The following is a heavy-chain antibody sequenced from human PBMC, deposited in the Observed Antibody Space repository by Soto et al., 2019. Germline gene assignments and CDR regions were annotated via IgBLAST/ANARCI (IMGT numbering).Heavy chain of an antibody. V-gene: IGHV1-3*01. CDR3: ARVLPPAYY. CDR2: INAGNGNT. Sequence: ASLKVSCKASGCAFTSYAMHSVRQAPGQRLEWLGWINAGNGNTEYSHKFEGRVTITRDTSASTAYMELSSLRSEDTAVYYCARVLPPAYYWGQGTLVTVSS. CDR1: GCAFTSYA. J-gene: IGHJ4*02.